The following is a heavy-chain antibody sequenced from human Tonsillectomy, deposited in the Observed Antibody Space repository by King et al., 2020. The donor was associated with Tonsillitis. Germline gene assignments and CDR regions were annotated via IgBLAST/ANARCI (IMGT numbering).Heavy chain of an antibody. CDR3: AKDRPPHLWFGEGDFDY. Sequence: VQLVQSGGGVVQPGGSLRLSCVASGFTFNTYGMHWVRQAPGKGLEWVALIRYDGRDKCYADSVKGRFTISRDNSKNTLYLQTDTLRVEDTAVYYCAKDRPPHLWFGEGDFDYWGQGTLVTVSS. CDR1: GFTFNTYG. V-gene: IGHV3-30*02. D-gene: IGHD3-10*01. J-gene: IGHJ4*02. CDR2: IRYDGRDK.